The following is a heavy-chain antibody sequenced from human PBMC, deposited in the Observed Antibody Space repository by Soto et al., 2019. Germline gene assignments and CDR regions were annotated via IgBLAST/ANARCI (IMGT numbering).Heavy chain of an antibody. D-gene: IGHD1-1*01. V-gene: IGHV3-23*01. CDR1: GFIFSYHV. CDR2: IDEDGSTT. J-gene: IGHJ4*02. CDR3: ARVLYGFSYGKCDY. Sequence: GGSLRLSWAVSGFIFSYHVMNWVRQAPGKGLEWVSSIDEDGSTTHYADSVKGRFTISRDNSKNTLYLQMDSLRAEDTALYYCARVLYGFSYGKCDYWGQGTLVTVSS.